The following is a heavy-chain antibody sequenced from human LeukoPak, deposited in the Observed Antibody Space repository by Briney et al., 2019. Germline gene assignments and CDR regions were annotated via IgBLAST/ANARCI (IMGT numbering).Heavy chain of an antibody. CDR2: INPNSGGT. CDR3: ARRRKYCSSTSCYSADGFDY. Sequence: GASVKVSCKASGYTFTGYYMHWVRQAPGQRLEWMGRINPNSGGTNYAQKFEGRVTMTRDTSISTAYMELSRLRSDDTAVYYCARRRKYCSSTSCYSADGFDYWGQGTLVTVSS. CDR1: GYTFTGYY. V-gene: IGHV1-2*06. J-gene: IGHJ4*02. D-gene: IGHD2-2*01.